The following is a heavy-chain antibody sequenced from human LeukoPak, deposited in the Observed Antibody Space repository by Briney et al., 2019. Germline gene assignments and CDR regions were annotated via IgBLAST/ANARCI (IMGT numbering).Heavy chain of an antibody. Sequence: PGGSLRLSCAASGFTFSSYEMNWVRQAPGKGLEWVSYISSSGSTIYYADSVKGRFTISRDNAKNSLYLQMNSLRAEDTAVYYCARDITMIVVPDAFDIWGQGTMVTVSS. CDR3: ARDITMIVVPDAFDI. D-gene: IGHD3-22*01. CDR1: GFTFSSYE. V-gene: IGHV3-48*03. CDR2: ISSSGSTI. J-gene: IGHJ3*02.